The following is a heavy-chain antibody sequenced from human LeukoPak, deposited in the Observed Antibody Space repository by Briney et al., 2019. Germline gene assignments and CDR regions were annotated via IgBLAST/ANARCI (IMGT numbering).Heavy chain of an antibody. V-gene: IGHV5-51*01. Sequence: GESLKISCKASGYSFTSYWIGWVRQTPGKGLEWMGIIYPGDSDTRYSPSFQGQVTISADKSISTAYLQWSSLKASDTAMYYCARQRGYDILTAYYFDYWGQGTLVTVSS. CDR1: GYSFTSYW. CDR2: IYPGDSDT. D-gene: IGHD3-9*01. J-gene: IGHJ4*02. CDR3: ARQRGYDILTAYYFDY.